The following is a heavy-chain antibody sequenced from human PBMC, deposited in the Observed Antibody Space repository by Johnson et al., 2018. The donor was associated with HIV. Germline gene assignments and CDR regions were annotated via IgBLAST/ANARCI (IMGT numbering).Heavy chain of an antibody. Sequence: EKLVESGGGVVQPGRSLRLSCAASGFIFSSYGIHWVRQAPGKGLQWVSYISSSGSTIYYADSVKGRFTISRDNAKNSLYLQMNSLRPEDTAVYYCAKGHSSSSLNGAFDIWGQGTMVTVSS. CDR2: ISSSGSTI. V-gene: IGHV3-48*04. J-gene: IGHJ3*02. D-gene: IGHD6-6*01. CDR1: GFIFSSYG. CDR3: AKGHSSSSLNGAFDI.